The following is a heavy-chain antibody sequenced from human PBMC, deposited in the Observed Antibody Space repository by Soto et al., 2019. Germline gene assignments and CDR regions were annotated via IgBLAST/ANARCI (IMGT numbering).Heavy chain of an antibody. Sequence: ASVKVSCKASGYTFTSYGISWVLQAPGQGLEWMGWISAYNGNTNYAQKLQGRVTMTTDTSTSTAYMELRSLRSDDTAVYYCARVGYYDGSGYNAFNIWGQGTMVTVSS. V-gene: IGHV1-18*01. D-gene: IGHD3-22*01. J-gene: IGHJ3*02. CDR2: ISAYNGNT. CDR3: ARVGYYDGSGYNAFNI. CDR1: GYTFTSYG.